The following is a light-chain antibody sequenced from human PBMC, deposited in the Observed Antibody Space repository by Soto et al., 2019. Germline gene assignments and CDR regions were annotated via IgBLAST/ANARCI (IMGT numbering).Light chain of an antibody. J-gene: IGKJ1*01. CDR3: QQYNNRPPWT. CDR2: CAS. Sequence: EIVMTQSPATLSVSPGERATLSCRASQSVGNNLAWYQQKPGQAPSLLIYCASTRTTGIPARFSGSGSGTEFTLTISSLQSEDFAVYYCQQYNNRPPWTFGQGTKVEIK. CDR1: QSVGNN. V-gene: IGKV3-15*01.